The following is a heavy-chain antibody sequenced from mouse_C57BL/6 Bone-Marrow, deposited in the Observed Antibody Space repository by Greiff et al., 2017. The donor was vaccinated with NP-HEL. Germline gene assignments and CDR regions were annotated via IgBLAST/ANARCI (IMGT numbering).Heavy chain of an antibody. V-gene: IGHV2-9-1*01. CDR2: IWTGGGT. CDR3: AREDYYGSSYWYFDV. D-gene: IGHD1-1*01. CDR1: GFSLTSYA. Sequence: QVQLQQSGPGLVAPSQSLSITCTVSGFSLTSYAISWVRQPPGKGLEWLGVIWTGGGTNYNSALNSRLSISKDNSKSQVFLKMNSLQTDDTARYYCAREDYYGSSYWYFDVWGTGTTVTVSS. J-gene: IGHJ1*03.